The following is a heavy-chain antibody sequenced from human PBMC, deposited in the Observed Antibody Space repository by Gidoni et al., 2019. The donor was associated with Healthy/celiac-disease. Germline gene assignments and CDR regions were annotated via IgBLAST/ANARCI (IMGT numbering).Heavy chain of an antibody. CDR2: IYPGDSDT. CDR1: GYSFTSYW. D-gene: IGHD6-13*01. Sequence: LVQSGAEVKKPGESLKISCKGSGYSFTSYWIGWVRQMPGKVLEWMGIIYPGDSDTRYSPSFQGQVTISADKSIRTAYLQWSSLKASDTAMYYCARPKPGIAAADAFDIWGQGTMVTVSS. CDR3: ARPKPGIAAADAFDI. J-gene: IGHJ3*02. V-gene: IGHV5-51*01.